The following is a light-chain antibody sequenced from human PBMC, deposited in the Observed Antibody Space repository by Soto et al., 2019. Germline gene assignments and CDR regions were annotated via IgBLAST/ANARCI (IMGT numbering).Light chain of an antibody. V-gene: IGKV3-20*01. Sequence: EIVLTQSPGTLSLSPGERATLSCRTSQSVSSSYLAWYQQKPGQAPRLLIYGASSRATGIPDRFSSSGSGTDFTLTISRLEPEDFAVYYCQQYGSSSTFGQGTKV. CDR3: QQYGSSST. CDR1: QSVSSSY. CDR2: GAS. J-gene: IGKJ1*01.